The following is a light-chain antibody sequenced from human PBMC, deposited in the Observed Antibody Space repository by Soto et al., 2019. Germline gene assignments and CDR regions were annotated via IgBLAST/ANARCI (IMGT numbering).Light chain of an antibody. CDR2: GAS. CDR3: QQYGSSPPWT. Sequence: EIVLTQSAGTLSLSPGERATLSCRASQRVSSSYLAWYQQKPGQAPRLLIYGASSRATGIPDRFSGSGSGTDFTLTISRLEPEDFAVYYCQQYGSSPPWTFGQGTKLEIK. CDR1: QRVSSSY. J-gene: IGKJ2*02. V-gene: IGKV3-20*01.